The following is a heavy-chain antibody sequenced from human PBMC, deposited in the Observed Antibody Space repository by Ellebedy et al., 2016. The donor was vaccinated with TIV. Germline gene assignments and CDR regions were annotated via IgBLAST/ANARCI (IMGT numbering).Heavy chain of an antibody. CDR3: AKRRGRIAVAVTGYFDY. D-gene: IGHD6-19*01. CDR2: MNSGGDT. V-gene: IGHV3-23*01. CDR1: GFTFSSFG. J-gene: IGHJ4*02. Sequence: GESLKISXAASGFTFSSFGMAWVRQAPGKGLEWVSSMNSGGDTFYAESVKGRFTISRDNSKNTLYLQMNSLRAEDTAVYYCAKRRGRIAVAVTGYFDYWGQGTLVTVSS.